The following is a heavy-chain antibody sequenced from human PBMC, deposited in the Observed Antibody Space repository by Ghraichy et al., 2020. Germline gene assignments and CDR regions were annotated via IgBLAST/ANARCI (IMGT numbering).Heavy chain of an antibody. J-gene: IGHJ4*02. CDR1: GYTFTNYG. CDR2: ISVYHGIT. CDR3: AKAYYGSGSYYPTDVHFDY. V-gene: IGHV1-18*04. D-gene: IGHD3-10*01. Sequence: ASVKVSCKASGYTFTNYGISWVRQAPGQGLEWMGRISVYHGITNYAQKFQGRVTMTTDTSTTTAYMELRSLRSDDTAVYYCAKAYYGSGSYYPTDVHFDYWGPGTLVTVSS.